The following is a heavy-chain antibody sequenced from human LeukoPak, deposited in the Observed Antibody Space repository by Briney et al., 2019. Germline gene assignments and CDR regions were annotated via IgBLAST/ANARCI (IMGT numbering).Heavy chain of an antibody. V-gene: IGHV4-30-2*01. J-gene: IGHJ4*02. D-gene: IGHD5-12*01. CDR3: ARGGVVATI. CDR1: GGSISSGGYS. Sequence: SETLSLTCAVSGGSISSGGYSWGWIRQPPGKGLEWIGYIYHRGSTYYNPSLKSRVTISVDRSKNQFSLKLSSVTAADTAVYYCARGGVVATIWGQGTLVTVSS. CDR2: IYHRGST.